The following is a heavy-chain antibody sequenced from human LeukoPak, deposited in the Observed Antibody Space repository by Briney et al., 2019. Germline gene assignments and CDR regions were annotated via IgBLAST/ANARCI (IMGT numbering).Heavy chain of an antibody. CDR2: MYYNGVT. J-gene: IGHJ4*02. D-gene: IGHD6-25*01. CDR3: ARLEWGSAGSGSFDY. CDR1: GGSINSNSHH. Sequence: SETLSLTCTVSGGSINSNSHHWGWIRQPPGKGLEWIGSMYYNGVTYYNPSLKSRVTISVDTSKNQFSLNLSSVTAADTAMYYCARLEWGSAGSGSFDYWGQGTLVTVSS. V-gene: IGHV4-39*01.